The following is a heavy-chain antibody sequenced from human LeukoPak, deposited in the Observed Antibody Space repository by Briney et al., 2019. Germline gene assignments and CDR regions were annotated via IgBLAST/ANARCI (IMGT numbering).Heavy chain of an antibody. CDR1: GFTFSDYY. D-gene: IGHD3-10*01. V-gene: IGHV3-53*01. CDR2: IYSGGST. Sequence: GGSLRLSCAASGFTFSDYYMSWVRQAPGKGLEWVSVIYSGGSTYYADSVKGRFTISRDNSKNTLYLQMNSLRAEDTAVYYCARIYGSGSYCLDYWGQGTLVTVSS. CDR3: ARIYGSGSYCLDY. J-gene: IGHJ4*02.